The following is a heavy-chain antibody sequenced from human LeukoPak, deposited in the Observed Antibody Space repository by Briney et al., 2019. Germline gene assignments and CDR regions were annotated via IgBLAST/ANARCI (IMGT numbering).Heavy chain of an antibody. CDR3: ARAYNTRYYYYYYMDV. V-gene: IGHV4-59*01. D-gene: IGHD1-1*01. Sequence: PSETLSLTCAVYGGSFSGYYWSWIRQPPGKGLEWIGYIYYSGNTSYNPSLKSRVTISVDTSKNQFSLKLSSVTAADTAIYYCARAYNTRYYYYYYMDVWGKGTTVTVSS. J-gene: IGHJ6*03. CDR2: IYYSGNT. CDR1: GGSFSGYY.